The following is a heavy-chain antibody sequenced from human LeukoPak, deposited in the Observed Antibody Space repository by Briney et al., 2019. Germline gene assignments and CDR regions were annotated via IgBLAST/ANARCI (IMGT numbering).Heavy chain of an antibody. CDR3: ARGDLAVAGYYGMDV. CDR1: GYTFTSYD. J-gene: IGHJ6*02. D-gene: IGHD6-19*01. CDR2: MNPNSGNT. V-gene: IGHV1-8*01. Sequence: ASVKVSCKASGYTFTSYDINWVRQATGQGLEWMGWMNPNSGNTGYAQKFQGRVTMTRNTAISTAYMELSSLRSKDTAVYSCARGDLAVAGYYGMDVWGQGTTVTASS.